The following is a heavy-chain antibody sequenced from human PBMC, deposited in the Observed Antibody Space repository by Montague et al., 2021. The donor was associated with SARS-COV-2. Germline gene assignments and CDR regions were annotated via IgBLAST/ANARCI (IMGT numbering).Heavy chain of an antibody. Sequence: TLSLTCTVSGGSISSGGYYWSWIRQHPGKGLEWVGYIYYSGSTYYNPSLKSRVTISVDTSKNQFSLKLSSVTAADTAVYYCARAYIAMIVGVSAFDIWGQGTMVTVSS. J-gene: IGHJ3*02. CDR3: ARAYIAMIVGVSAFDI. D-gene: IGHD3-22*01. V-gene: IGHV4-31*03. CDR2: IYYSGST. CDR1: GGSISSGGYY.